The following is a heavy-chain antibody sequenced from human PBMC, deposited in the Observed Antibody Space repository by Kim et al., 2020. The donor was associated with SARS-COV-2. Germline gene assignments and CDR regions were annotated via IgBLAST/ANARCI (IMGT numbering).Heavy chain of an antibody. Sequence: SFKSRVTMSVDTSKNQFSLKLSSVTAADTAVYYCASTTTYGGNWFHAFDIWGQGTMVTVSS. J-gene: IGHJ3*02. CDR3: ASTTTYGGNWFHAFDI. V-gene: IGHV4-4*07. D-gene: IGHD2-15*01.